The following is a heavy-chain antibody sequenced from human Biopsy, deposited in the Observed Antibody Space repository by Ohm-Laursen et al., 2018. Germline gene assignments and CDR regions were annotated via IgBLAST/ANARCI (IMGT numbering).Heavy chain of an antibody. CDR2: IYNTETT. Sequence: SDTLSLTCPVSGVSISSSTTYYWAWLRQPPGKGLEWIGSIYNTETTFYNPSPKSQVTISVDTSTNQFSLKVSSVTAADTALYFCARHPTGFWFDPWGHGTLVTVSS. CDR3: ARHPTGFWFDP. CDR1: GVSISSSTTYY. J-gene: IGHJ5*02. V-gene: IGHV4-39*01.